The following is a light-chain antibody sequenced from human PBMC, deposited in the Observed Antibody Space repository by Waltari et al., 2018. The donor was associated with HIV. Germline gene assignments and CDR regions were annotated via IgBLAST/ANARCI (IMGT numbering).Light chain of an antibody. Sequence: QSVLTQPPSVSGAPGQRVTISCSGNTSNIGAGYDVQWYQHLPGRAPKVLIYVNSNRPSGTPDRFSGSKSGTSASLALTGVQAEDEADYYCQSYVSTLTGGVFGGETILTVL. CDR3: QSYVSTLTGGV. CDR1: TSNIGAGYD. V-gene: IGLV1-40*01. CDR2: VNS. J-gene: IGLJ3*02.